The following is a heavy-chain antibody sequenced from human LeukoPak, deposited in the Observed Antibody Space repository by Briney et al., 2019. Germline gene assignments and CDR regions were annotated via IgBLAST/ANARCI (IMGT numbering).Heavy chain of an antibody. CDR1: GFTFSSYA. Sequence: PGGSLRLSCAASGFTFSSYAMHWVRQAPGKGLEWVAVISYDGSNKYYADSVKGRFTISRDNSKNTLYLRMNSLRAEDTAVYYCARGIAAAEWGQGTLVTVSS. CDR3: ARGIAAAE. V-gene: IGHV3-30-3*01. J-gene: IGHJ4*02. CDR2: ISYDGSNK. D-gene: IGHD6-13*01.